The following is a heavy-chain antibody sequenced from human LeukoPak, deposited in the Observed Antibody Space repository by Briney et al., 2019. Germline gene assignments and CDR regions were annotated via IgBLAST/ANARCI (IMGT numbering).Heavy chain of an antibody. CDR2: INPNSGGT. D-gene: IGHD6-13*01. Sequence: VASVKVSCKASGYTLTGYYMHWVRQAPGQGLEWMGWINPNSGGTNYAQKFQGRVTMTRDTSISTAYMELSRLRSDDTAVYYCAREIAAAGTGDDWFDPWGQGTLVTVSS. V-gene: IGHV1-2*02. CDR3: AREIAAAGTGDDWFDP. CDR1: GYTLTGYY. J-gene: IGHJ5*02.